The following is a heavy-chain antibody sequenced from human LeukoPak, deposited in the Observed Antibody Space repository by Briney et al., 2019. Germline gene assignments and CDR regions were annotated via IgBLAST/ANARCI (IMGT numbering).Heavy chain of an antibody. CDR2: LTGSGGST. J-gene: IGHJ6*03. Sequence: PGGSLRLSCETSGFTFSSCGMSWVRQAPGKGLEWVSTLTGSGGSTYYADSVKGRFTISRDNSKNTLYLQMNSLRADDTAVYYCAKKVPGDYYYYMDVWGKGTTVTVSS. CDR3: AKKVPGDYYYYMDV. CDR1: GFTFSSCG. V-gene: IGHV3-23*01. D-gene: IGHD1-1*01.